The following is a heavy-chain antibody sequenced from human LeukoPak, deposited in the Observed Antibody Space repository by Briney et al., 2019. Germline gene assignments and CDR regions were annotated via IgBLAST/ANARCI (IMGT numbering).Heavy chain of an antibody. D-gene: IGHD6-6*01. Sequence: SETLSLTCTVSGDSTSNHYWSWIRQPPGKGLEWIAYIHYKGATSYNPSLTSRASISLDTSKKQLSLKVTSVTAADTAVYYCARDGARLTGTYGMDVWGQGTTVTVSS. CDR3: ARDGARLTGTYGMDV. CDR2: IHYKGAT. CDR1: GDSTSNHY. J-gene: IGHJ6*02. V-gene: IGHV4-59*11.